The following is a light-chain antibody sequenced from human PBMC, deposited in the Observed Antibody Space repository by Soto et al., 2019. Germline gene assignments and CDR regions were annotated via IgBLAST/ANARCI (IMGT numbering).Light chain of an antibody. CDR2: DAS. Sequence: DLQMTQSPSSLSASVGDRVTITCQASQDISNYLNWYQQKPGKAPKLLIYDASNLETGVLSRFSGSGSGTDFTFTISSLQPEDIATYYCQQYDNLPTFGQGTKVEIK. CDR1: QDISNY. V-gene: IGKV1-33*01. J-gene: IGKJ1*01. CDR3: QQYDNLPT.